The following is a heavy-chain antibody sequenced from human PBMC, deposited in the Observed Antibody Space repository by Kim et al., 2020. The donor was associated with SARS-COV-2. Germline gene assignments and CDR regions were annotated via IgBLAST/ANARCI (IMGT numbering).Heavy chain of an antibody. V-gene: IGHV3-15*01. CDR1: GFTFSNAW. Sequence: GGSLRLSCAASGFTFSNAWMSWVRQAPGKGLEWVGRIKSKTDGGTTDYAAPVKGRFNIARDDSKNTIYLQMNSLKTEDTAVYYCTTDQYYYGSGGYYYGKDVWGQGTTVTVSS. J-gene: IGHJ6*02. CDR3: TTDQYYYGSGGYYYGKDV. CDR2: IKSKTDGGTT. D-gene: IGHD3-10*01.